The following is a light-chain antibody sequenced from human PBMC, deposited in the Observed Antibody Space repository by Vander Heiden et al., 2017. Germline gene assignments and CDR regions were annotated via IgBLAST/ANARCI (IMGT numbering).Light chain of an antibody. CDR1: SSNIGYNH. CDR3: ATWDNTLVAVL. V-gene: IGLV1-51*01. Sequence: QSVLTQPPSVSAAPGKKVTISCSGRSSNIGYNHVSWYQQLPGTAPKLLIYDNNKRPSGIPDRFSGSKSGTSATLGITGLQTGDEAIYFCATWDNTLVAVLFGGGTKLTVL. CDR2: DNN. J-gene: IGLJ2*01.